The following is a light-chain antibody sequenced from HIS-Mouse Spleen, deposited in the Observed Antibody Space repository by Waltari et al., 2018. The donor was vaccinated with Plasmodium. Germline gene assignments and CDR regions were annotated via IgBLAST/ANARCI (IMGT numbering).Light chain of an antibody. CDR3: QQYNNWPPYT. V-gene: IGKV3-15*01. J-gene: IGKJ2*01. CDR2: GAS. CDR1: QRVSSN. Sequence: EIVMTQSPATLSVSPGERATLSCRASQRVSSNLAWYQQKPGQAPRHLIYGASTRATGIPARFSGSGSGTEFTLTISSMQSEDFAVYYCQQYNNWPPYTFGQGTKLEIK.